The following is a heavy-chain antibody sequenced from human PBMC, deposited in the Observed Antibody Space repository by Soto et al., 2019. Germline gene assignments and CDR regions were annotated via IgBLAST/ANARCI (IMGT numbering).Heavy chain of an antibody. J-gene: IGHJ6*02. CDR3: AREEYSSSAGGPYYYYGMDV. CDR1: GYTFTSYG. D-gene: IGHD6-6*01. Sequence: ASVKVSCKASGYTFTSYGISWVRQAPGQGLEWMGWISAYNGNTNYAQKLQGRVTMTTDTSTSTAYMELRSLRSDDTAGYYCAREEYSSSAGGPYYYYGMDVWGQGTTVTVSS. CDR2: ISAYNGNT. V-gene: IGHV1-18*01.